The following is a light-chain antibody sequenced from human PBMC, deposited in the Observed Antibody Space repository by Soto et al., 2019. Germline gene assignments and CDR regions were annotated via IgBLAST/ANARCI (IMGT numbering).Light chain of an antibody. Sequence: EIVLAQSPATLSLSPGERATLSCRASQSVSIYLAWYQQKPGQAPRLLIYDATNRAPGITARFSGSGSGTDFTLTISRLEPEDFAVEYCHQRSNWPPKITFGQGTRLQSK. V-gene: IGKV3-11*01. CDR1: QSVSIY. J-gene: IGKJ5*01. CDR2: DAT. CDR3: HQRSNWPPKIT.